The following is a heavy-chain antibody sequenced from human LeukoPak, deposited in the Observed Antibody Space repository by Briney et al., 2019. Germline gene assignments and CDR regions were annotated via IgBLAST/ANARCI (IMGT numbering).Heavy chain of an antibody. CDR2: IYHSGNT. CDR3: ARTKTWFDP. Sequence: SETLSLTCTVSGYSISTSYYWGWIRQPPGKGLEWIGSIYHSGNTYYNPSLKSRVTISVDTSKNQFSLKLSSVTAADTAVYYCARTKTWFDPWGQGTLVTVSS. D-gene: IGHD2-8*01. J-gene: IGHJ5*02. V-gene: IGHV4-38-2*02. CDR1: GYSISTSYY.